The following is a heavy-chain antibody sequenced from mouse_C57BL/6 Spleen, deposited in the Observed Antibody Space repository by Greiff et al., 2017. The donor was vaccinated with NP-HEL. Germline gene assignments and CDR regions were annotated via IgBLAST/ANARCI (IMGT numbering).Heavy chain of an antibody. V-gene: IGHV1-63*01. CDR2: IYPGGGYT. D-gene: IGHD3-3*01. Sequence: VQLQQSGAELVRPGTSVKMSCKASGYTFTNYWIGWAKQRPGHGLEWIGDIYPGGGYTNYNEKFKGKATLTADKSSSTAYMQFSSLTSEDADIYYCARRAGGVKYFDDWGQGTTLTVSS. CDR1: GYTFTNYW. CDR3: ARRAGGVKYFDD. J-gene: IGHJ2*01.